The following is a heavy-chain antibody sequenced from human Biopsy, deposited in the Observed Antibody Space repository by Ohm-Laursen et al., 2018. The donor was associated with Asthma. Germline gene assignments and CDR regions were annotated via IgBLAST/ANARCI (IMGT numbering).Heavy chain of an antibody. D-gene: IGHD2-15*01. CDR2: ISYSRST. Sequence: SETLSLTWTVSGGSVSSGSYYWSWIRQPPGKGLAWVSYISYSRSTDYNPSLKSRLTISMDTSKNQFSLKLSSVTAADTAVYYCARVPTTLRYFDLWGRGTLATVSS. J-gene: IGHJ2*01. CDR1: GGSVSSGSYY. V-gene: IGHV4-61*01. CDR3: ARVPTTLRYFDL.